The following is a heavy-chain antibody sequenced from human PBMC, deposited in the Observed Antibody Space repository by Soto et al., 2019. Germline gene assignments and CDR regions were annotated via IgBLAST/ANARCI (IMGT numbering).Heavy chain of an antibody. D-gene: IGHD3-22*01. CDR2: ISSSSSTI. CDR1: GFTFDDYA. J-gene: IGHJ4*02. V-gene: IGHV3-48*01. Sequence: GGSLRLSCAASGFTFDDYAMNWVRQAPGKGLEWVSYISSSSSTIYYADSVKGRFTISRDNAKNSLYLQMNSLRAEDTAVYYCARDSDDSSGYYLLGVYYFDYWGQGTLVTVSS. CDR3: ARDSDDSSGYYLLGVYYFDY.